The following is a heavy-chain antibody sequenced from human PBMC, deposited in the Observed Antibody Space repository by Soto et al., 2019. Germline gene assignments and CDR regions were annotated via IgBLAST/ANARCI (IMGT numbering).Heavy chain of an antibody. CDR2: IIPIFGSA. CDR1: GGTFSNYA. D-gene: IGHD5-12*01. CDR3: AKDGGKDGYFGNWFDP. Sequence: QVKLVQSGAEVKKPGSSVKVSCKASGGTFSNYAITWVRQAPGQGLEWLGRIIPIFGSANFAQKFQGRVTLTADESTTPAYMELSNLRSDDTAAYYCAKDGGKDGYFGNWFDPWGQGTLVTFSS. V-gene: IGHV1-69*15. J-gene: IGHJ5*02.